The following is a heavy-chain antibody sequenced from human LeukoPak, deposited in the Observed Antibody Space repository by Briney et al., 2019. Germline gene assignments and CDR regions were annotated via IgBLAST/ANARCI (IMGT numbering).Heavy chain of an antibody. CDR1: GFTFSNYN. D-gene: IGHD3-9*01. V-gene: IGHV3-21*01. Sequence: GGSLRLSCAASGFTFSNYNINWVRQAPGEGLEWVSSISTSSSYKYYADSVKGRFTISRDNAKDSRHLQINSLRAEDTAVYYCARGRYDVLAGYQPPYFDYWGQGTLVTVSS. CDR3: ARGRYDVLAGYQPPYFDY. J-gene: IGHJ4*02. CDR2: ISTSSSYK.